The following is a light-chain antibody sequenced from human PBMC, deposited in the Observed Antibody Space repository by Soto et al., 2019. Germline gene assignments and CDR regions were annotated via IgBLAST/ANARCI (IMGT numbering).Light chain of an antibody. CDR2: TAS. CDR1: QPISDY. J-gene: IGKJ1*01. V-gene: IGKV1-39*01. CDR3: QPHYNTPRT. Sequence: DIQMTQSPSSLSASVGDRVTITCRTSQPISDYLNWYQQKPGKAPTLLIYTASNLQSGVPSRFSGSGSGTHFTLTSSSLQPEDFATYYCQPHYNTPRTFGQGTKVEIK.